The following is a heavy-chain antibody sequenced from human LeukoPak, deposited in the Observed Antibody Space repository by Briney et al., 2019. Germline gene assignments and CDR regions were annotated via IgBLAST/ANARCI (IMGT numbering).Heavy chain of an antibody. Sequence: ETLSLTCTVSGGSISSYYWSWIRQPPGKGLEWIGYIYYSGSTNYNPSLKSRVTISVDTSKNQFSLKLSSVTAADTAMYYCAREGAGWRGYSYGYFDYWGQGTLVTVSS. CDR3: AREGAGWRGYSYGYFDY. CDR2: IYYSGST. J-gene: IGHJ4*02. CDR1: GGSISSYY. V-gene: IGHV4-59*01. D-gene: IGHD5-18*01.